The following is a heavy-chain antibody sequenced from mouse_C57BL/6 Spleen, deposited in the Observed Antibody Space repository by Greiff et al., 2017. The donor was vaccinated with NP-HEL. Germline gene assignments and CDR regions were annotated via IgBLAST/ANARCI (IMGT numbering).Heavy chain of an antibody. Sequence: VQLQQSGPELVKPGASVKISCKASGYTFTDYYMNWVKQSHGKSLEWIGDINPNNGGTSYNQKFKGKATLTVDKSSSTAYMELRSLTSEDSAVYYCARTYYSNYWAMDYWGQGTSVTVSS. CDR3: ARTYYSNYWAMDY. CDR1: GYTFTDYY. CDR2: INPNNGGT. V-gene: IGHV1-26*01. J-gene: IGHJ4*01. D-gene: IGHD2-5*01.